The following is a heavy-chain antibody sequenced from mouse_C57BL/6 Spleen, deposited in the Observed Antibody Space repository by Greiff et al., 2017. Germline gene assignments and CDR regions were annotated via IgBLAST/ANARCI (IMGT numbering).Heavy chain of an antibody. Sequence: QVQLKESGPGLVAPSQSLSITCTVSGFSLTSSAISWVRLPPGKGLGRLGVIWIGGGTNYKSALKSRLSISKDNSKSQVFLKMNSLQTDDTARYYCARNHYGSCFDYWGQGTTLTVSS. CDR1: GFSLTSSA. J-gene: IGHJ2*01. V-gene: IGHV2-9-1*01. D-gene: IGHD1-1*01. CDR2: IWIGGGT. CDR3: ARNHYGSCFDY.